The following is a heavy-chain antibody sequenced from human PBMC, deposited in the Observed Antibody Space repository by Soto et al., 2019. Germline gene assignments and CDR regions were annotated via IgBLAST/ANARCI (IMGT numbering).Heavy chain of an antibody. J-gene: IGHJ3*02. Sequence: SETLSLTCTVSGGSISSSSYYWGWIRQPPGKGLEWIGSNYYSGSTYYNPSLKSRVTISVDTSKNQFSLKLSSVTAADTAVYYCVRFANYFDAFDIWGQGTMVTVSS. D-gene: IGHD1-7*01. V-gene: IGHV4-39*07. CDR3: VRFANYFDAFDI. CDR1: GGSISSSSYY. CDR2: NYYSGST.